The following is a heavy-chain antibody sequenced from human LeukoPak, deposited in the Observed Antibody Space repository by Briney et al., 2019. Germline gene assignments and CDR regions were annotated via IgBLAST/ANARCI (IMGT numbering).Heavy chain of an antibody. CDR2: IYSGGST. CDR1: GFTVSSNY. V-gene: IGHV3-53*01. J-gene: IGHJ4*02. CDR3: ARGHRYYYDSSGYYYGFDY. Sequence: GGSLRLSCAASGFTVSSNYMSWVRQAPGKGLEWVSVIYSGGSTYYADSVKGRSTISRDNSKNTLYLQMNSLRAEDTAAYYCARGHRYYYDSSGYYYGFDYWGQGTLVTVSS. D-gene: IGHD3-22*01.